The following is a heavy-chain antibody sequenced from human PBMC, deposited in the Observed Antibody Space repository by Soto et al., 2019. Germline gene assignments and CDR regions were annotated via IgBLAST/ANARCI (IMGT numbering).Heavy chain of an antibody. Sequence: EVQLLESGGGLVQPGGSLTLSCAASGFNFGFYVMSWVRQAPGKGLEWVASISGGGGSAYYGDSVRGRFTISRDNSMNTLSIHLSGLRADETAMYFCAKDWEFGQHQLLRHWGQGTLVSVSS. CDR1: GFNFGFYV. CDR3: AKDWEFGQHQLLRH. J-gene: IGHJ4*02. CDR2: ISGGGGSA. V-gene: IGHV3-23*01. D-gene: IGHD6-13*01.